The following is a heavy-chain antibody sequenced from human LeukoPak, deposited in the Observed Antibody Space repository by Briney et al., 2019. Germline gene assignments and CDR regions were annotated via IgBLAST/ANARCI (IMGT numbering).Heavy chain of an antibody. CDR1: GFTFSSYW. D-gene: IGHD6-13*01. Sequence: PGGSLRLSCAASGFTFSSYWMHWVRQAPGKGLVWVLRINTDGSSTSYADSVKGRFTISRDNAKNTLYLQMNSLRAEDTAVYYCARDQGSSSWYSYYYMDVWGKGTTVTVSS. J-gene: IGHJ6*03. CDR3: ARDQGSSSWYSYYYMDV. CDR2: INTDGSST. V-gene: IGHV3-74*01.